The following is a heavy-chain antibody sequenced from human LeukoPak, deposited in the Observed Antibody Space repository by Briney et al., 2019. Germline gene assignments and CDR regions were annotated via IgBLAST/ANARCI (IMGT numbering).Heavy chain of an antibody. J-gene: IGHJ4*02. CDR3: AKVKWELRRMITPLDY. CDR2: ISGSGGST. V-gene: IGHV3-23*01. CDR1: GFTFSSYA. D-gene: IGHD1-26*01. Sequence: PGGSLRLSCAASGFTFSSYAMSWVRQAPGKGLEWVSAISGSGGSTYYADSVKGRFTISRDNSKNTLYLQMNSLRAEDTAVYYCAKVKWELRRMITPLDYWGQGTLVTVSS.